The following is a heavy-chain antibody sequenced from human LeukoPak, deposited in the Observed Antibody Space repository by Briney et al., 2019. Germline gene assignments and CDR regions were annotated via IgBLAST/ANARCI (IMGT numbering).Heavy chain of an antibody. D-gene: IGHD6-19*01. Sequence: SETLSLTCTVSGGSISSYYWSWIRQPAGEGLEWIGRIYTSGSTNYNPSLKSRVTMSVDTSKNQFSLRLSSVTAADTAVYYCARELSSGWGISAFDIWGQGTMVTVSS. CDR1: GGSISSYY. J-gene: IGHJ3*02. CDR3: ARELSSGWGISAFDI. CDR2: IYTSGST. V-gene: IGHV4-4*07.